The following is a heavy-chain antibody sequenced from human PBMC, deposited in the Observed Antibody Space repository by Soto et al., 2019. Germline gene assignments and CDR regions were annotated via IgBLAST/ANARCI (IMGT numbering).Heavy chain of an antibody. V-gene: IGHV4-39*01. CDR1: CASIVSISYY. Sequence: SETLSLTWTVSCASIVSISYYWGWIRQPPGKGLEWIGSIYYSGSTNYDPSLKSRVTISVDTSKNQFSLKLSSVTAADTAVYYCARLYSSNWYGDSWGQGTLVTVSS. J-gene: IGHJ4*02. CDR2: IYYSGST. CDR3: ARLYSSNWYGDS. D-gene: IGHD6-13*01.